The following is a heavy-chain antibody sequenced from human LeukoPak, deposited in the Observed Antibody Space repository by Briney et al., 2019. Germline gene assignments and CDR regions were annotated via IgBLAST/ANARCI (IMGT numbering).Heavy chain of an antibody. CDR3: ARLPRGEWPTDY. V-gene: IGHV4-34*01. J-gene: IGHJ4*02. CDR2: INHSGST. D-gene: IGHD3-10*01. CDR1: GGSFSGYY. Sequence: SETLSLTCAVYGGSFSGYYWSWIRQPPGKGLEWIGEINHSGSTNYNPSLKSRVTISVDTSKNQFSLKQSSVTAADTAVYYCARLPRGEWPTDYWGQGTLVTVSS.